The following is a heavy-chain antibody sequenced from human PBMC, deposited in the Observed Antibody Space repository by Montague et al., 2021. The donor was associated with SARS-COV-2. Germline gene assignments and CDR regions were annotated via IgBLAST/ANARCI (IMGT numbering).Heavy chain of an antibody. V-gene: IGHV3-66*01. CDR1: GFTVSSTY. J-gene: IGHJ4*02. CDR2: ISSSSVT. D-gene: IGHD3-10*01. Sequence: SLRLSCAASGFTVSSTYMNWVRQVPGKGLEWVSSISSSSVTYSADYLKGRFTISRDNSKNTVYLQMNSLRAEDTAVYFCARESSQFFGSGPLDYWSQGSLVTVSS. CDR3: ARESSQFFGSGPLDY.